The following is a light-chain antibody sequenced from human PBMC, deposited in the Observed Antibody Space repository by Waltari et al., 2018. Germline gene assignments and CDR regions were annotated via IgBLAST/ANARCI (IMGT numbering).Light chain of an antibody. CDR3: HQYKNRPPYT. J-gene: IGKJ2*01. CDR1: ESISIN. CDR2: GAS. V-gene: IGKV3-15*01. Sequence: TQSPATLSVSLGERVTLTCRASESISINLAWYQQKPGQTPRLIIHGASKRATGVPARFAGSGARTEFTLIISSLQSEDIAVYYCHQYKNRPPYTFGQGTKLEIK.